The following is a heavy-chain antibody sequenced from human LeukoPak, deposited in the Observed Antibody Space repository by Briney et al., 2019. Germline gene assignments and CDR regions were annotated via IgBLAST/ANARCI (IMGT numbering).Heavy chain of an antibody. Sequence: GGSLRLSCAASGFIVSYKYMTWVRQAPGKGLEWVSVIFGGGSTYYADSVKGRFTISRDNAENSLFLQMNSLTAEDTAVYYCARDNTYCSGSRCYDRFDYWGQGTLVTVSS. V-gene: IGHV3-53*01. J-gene: IGHJ4*02. D-gene: IGHD2-15*01. CDR3: ARDNTYCSGSRCYDRFDY. CDR2: IFGGGST. CDR1: GFIVSYKY.